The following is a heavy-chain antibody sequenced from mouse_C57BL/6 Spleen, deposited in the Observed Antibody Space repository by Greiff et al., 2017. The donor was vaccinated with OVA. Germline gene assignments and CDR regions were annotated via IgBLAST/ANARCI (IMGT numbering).Heavy chain of an antibody. Sequence: QVQLQQPGAELVKPGASVKLSCKASGYTFTSYWMHWVKQRPEQGLEWIGYIYPRDGSTKYNEKFKGKATLTADKSSSTAYMQLNSLTSEDSAVYFCARSQTWFAYWGQGTLVTVSA. J-gene: IGHJ3*01. V-gene: IGHV1-64*01. CDR1: GYTFTSYW. CDR3: ARSQTWFAY. CDR2: IYPRDGST.